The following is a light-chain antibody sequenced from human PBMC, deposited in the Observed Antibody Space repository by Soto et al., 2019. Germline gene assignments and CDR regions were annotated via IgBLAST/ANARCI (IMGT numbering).Light chain of an antibody. Sequence: DIQMTQSPSTLSASVGDRVTITCRASQSISSWLAWYQQKPGKAPKLLIYDASSLESGVPSRFSGSGSGTEFTLNISSLQPDDFATYCCQQYNSYPGTVGQGTKVEIK. J-gene: IGKJ1*01. CDR1: QSISSW. V-gene: IGKV1-5*01. CDR3: QQYNSYPGT. CDR2: DAS.